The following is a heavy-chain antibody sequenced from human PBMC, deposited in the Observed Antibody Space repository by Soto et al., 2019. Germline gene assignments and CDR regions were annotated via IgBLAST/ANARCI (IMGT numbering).Heavy chain of an antibody. V-gene: IGHV1-69*01. Sequence: GASVKVSFKASGGTFSRYAISWVLQAPGQGLEWMGGIIPIFGTANYAQKFQGRVTITADESTSTAYMELSSLRSEDTAVYYCARDFKRYSSPPGPLEYWGLGTLVTVSS. CDR1: GGTFSRYA. CDR3: ARDFKRYSSPPGPLEY. J-gene: IGHJ4*02. D-gene: IGHD6-13*01. CDR2: IIPIFGTA.